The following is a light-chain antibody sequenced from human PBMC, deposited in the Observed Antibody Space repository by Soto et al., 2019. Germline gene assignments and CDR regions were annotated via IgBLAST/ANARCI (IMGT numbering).Light chain of an antibody. J-gene: IGLJ1*01. CDR1: SSDVGSYNL. CDR3: CSYAGSSTPYV. Sequence: QSALTQPASVSGSPGQSITISCTGTSSDVGSYNLVSWYQQHPGKAPKRMIYEVSKRPSGFSNRFSGSKSGNTASLTISGLQAEDEADYYCCSYAGSSTPYVFGPGTKLTVL. V-gene: IGLV2-23*02. CDR2: EVS.